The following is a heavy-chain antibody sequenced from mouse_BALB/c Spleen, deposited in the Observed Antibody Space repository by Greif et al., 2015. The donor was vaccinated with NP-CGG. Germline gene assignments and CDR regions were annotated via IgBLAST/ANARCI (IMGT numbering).Heavy chain of an antibody. V-gene: IGHV14-4*02. Sequence: VHVKQSGAELVRSGASVKLSCTASGFNIKDYYMHWVKQRPEQGLEWIGWIDPENGDTEYAPKFQGKATMTADTSSNTAYLQLSSLTSEDTAVYYCNAWVRLHWYFDVWGAGTTVTVSS. CDR3: NAWVRLHWYFDV. CDR2: IDPENGDT. J-gene: IGHJ1*01. D-gene: IGHD2-14*01. CDR1: GFNIKDYY.